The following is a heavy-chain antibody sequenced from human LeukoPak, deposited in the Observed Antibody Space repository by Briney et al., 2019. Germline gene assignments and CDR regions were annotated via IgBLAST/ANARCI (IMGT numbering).Heavy chain of an antibody. CDR1: GGSISSYY. CDR2: IYHSGST. J-gene: IGHJ2*01. Sequence: SETLSRTCTVSGGSISSYYWSWIRQPPGKGLEWIGYIYHSGSTDYNPSLKSRVTMSVDTSKNQFSLKLSSVTAADTAVYYCARRSHGDRFYFDLWGRGTLVTVSS. V-gene: IGHV4-59*01. CDR3: ARRSHGDRFYFDL. D-gene: IGHD3-10*01.